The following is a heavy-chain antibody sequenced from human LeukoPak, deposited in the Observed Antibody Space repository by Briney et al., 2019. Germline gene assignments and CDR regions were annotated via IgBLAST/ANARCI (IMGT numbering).Heavy chain of an antibody. V-gene: IGHV1-69*13. CDR3: ARDSPRGYWFDP. J-gene: IGHJ5*02. Sequence: SVKVSCKASGGTFSSYAISWVRQAPAQGLEWLGGIIPIFGTANYAQKFQGRVTITADESTSTAYMELSSLRSEDTAVYYCARDSPRGYWFDPWGQGTLVTVSS. CDR2: IIPIFGTA. CDR1: GGTFSSYA.